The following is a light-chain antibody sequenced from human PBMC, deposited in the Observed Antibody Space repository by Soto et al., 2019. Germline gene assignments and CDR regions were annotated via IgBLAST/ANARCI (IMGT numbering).Light chain of an antibody. J-gene: IGLJ1*01. CDR2: DVN. CDR3: CSYAGTYTYV. Sequence: QSALTQPRSVSGSPGQSVTISCTGTSSDVGGYDYVSWYQQHPGKAPKLVIFDVNKRPSGVPDRFSGSKSGNTASLTISGLQADDEADYYCCSYAGTYTYVFGTGTKLT. V-gene: IGLV2-11*01. CDR1: SSDVGGYDY.